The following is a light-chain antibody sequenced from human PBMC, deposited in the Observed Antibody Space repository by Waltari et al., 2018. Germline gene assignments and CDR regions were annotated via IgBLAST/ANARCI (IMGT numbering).Light chain of an antibody. CDR1: SSDVGGYNY. Sequence: QSALTQPPSASGSPGQSVTISCTGTSSDVGGYNYVSWYQQHPGKAPKLMFYEIRKRPSGVPERFSGSKSGNTASLTVSGLRAEDEADYYCSSYAGNNNVVFGGGTKLTVL. CDR2: EIR. CDR3: SSYAGNNNVV. V-gene: IGLV2-8*01. J-gene: IGLJ2*01.